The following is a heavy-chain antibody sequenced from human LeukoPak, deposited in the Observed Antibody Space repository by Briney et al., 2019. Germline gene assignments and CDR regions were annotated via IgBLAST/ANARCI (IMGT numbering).Heavy chain of an antibody. J-gene: IGHJ4*02. Sequence: GGSLRLSCAASGFTFSSYWMHWVRQRPGKGLVWVSRITTDGSSTTYADSVKGRFTVSRDNAQNTLYLQMNSLRAEDTAVYYCATGYSGNGVGYWGQGTLVTVSS. D-gene: IGHD5-12*01. CDR3: ATGYSGNGVGY. V-gene: IGHV3-74*01. CDR2: ITTDGSST. CDR1: GFTFSSYW.